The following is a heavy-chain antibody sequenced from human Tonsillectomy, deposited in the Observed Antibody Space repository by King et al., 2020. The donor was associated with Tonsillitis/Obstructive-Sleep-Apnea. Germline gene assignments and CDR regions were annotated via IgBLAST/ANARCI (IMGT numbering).Heavy chain of an antibody. CDR3: ARGGDQLVYYYYYYYYMDV. D-gene: IGHD2-2*02. Sequence: VQLVESGGGVVQPWRSLRLSCAASGFTFSNYSMHWVRQAPGKGLEWVAVISYDGTKKNYADSVKGRFTISRDNSKHTLYLQMNSLRADDTAVYYCARGGDQLVYYYYYYYYMDVWGTGTTVTVSS. J-gene: IGHJ6*03. CDR2: ISYDGTKK. CDR1: GFTFSNYS. V-gene: IGHV3-30*01.